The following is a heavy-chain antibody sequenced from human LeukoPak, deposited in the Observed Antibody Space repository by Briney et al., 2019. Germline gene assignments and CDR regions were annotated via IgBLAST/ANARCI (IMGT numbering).Heavy chain of an antibody. V-gene: IGHV3-30-3*01. CDR1: GFTFSSYA. D-gene: IGHD6-13*01. J-gene: IGHJ4*02. CDR2: ISYDGSNK. Sequence: GGSLRLSCAASGFTFSSYAMHWVRQAPGKGLEWVAVISYDGSNKYHADSVKGRFTISRDNSKNTLYLQMNSLRAEDTAVYYCARSYSSSWYLDYWGQGTLVTVSS. CDR3: ARSYSSSWYLDY.